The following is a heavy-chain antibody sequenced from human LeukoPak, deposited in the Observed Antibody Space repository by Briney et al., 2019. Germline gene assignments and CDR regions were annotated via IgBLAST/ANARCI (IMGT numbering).Heavy chain of an antibody. D-gene: IGHD2-2*03. Sequence: GGSLRLSCAASGFTFSSYEMNWVRQAPGKGLEWVSYISSGGSNIYYADSVKGRFTISRDNAKNSLYLQMNSLRAEDTAVYYCARTRGYCSSTSCSYYYYYYMDVWGKGTTVTVSS. V-gene: IGHV3-48*03. CDR1: GFTFSSYE. J-gene: IGHJ6*03. CDR3: ARTRGYCSSTSCSYYYYYYMDV. CDR2: ISSGGSNI.